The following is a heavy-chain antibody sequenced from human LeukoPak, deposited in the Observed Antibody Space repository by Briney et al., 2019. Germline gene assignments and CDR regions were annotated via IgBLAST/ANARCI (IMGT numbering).Heavy chain of an antibody. Sequence: PGRSLRLSCAASGFTFTNYGMHWVRQAPGKGLEWLALIWYDGSKSYCADSVKGRFTISRDNSKDTLYLQMDSLRAEDTAVYYCARVRGESPRWFDPWGQGTLVTVSS. D-gene: IGHD3-10*01. CDR2: IWYDGSKS. CDR1: GFTFTNYG. J-gene: IGHJ5*02. CDR3: ARVRGESPRWFDP. V-gene: IGHV3-33*01.